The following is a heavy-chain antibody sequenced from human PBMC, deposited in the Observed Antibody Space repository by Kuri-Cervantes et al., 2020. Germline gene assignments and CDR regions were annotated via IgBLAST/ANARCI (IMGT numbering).Heavy chain of an antibody. CDR3: ARRYYGSGSYWEFDY. D-gene: IGHD3-10*01. CDR1: GYTFTSYG. V-gene: IGHV1-18*01. Sequence: VQVSSKASGYTFTSYGISWVRQAPGQGLEWMGWMSAYNGNTNYAKKLQGRVTVTTDTSTSTAYMELRSLGSDDTAVYYCARRYYGSGSYWEFDYWGQGTLVTVSS. CDR2: MSAYNGNT. J-gene: IGHJ4*02.